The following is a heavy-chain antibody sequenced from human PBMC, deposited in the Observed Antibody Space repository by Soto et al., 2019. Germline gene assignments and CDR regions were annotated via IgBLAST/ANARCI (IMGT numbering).Heavy chain of an antibody. D-gene: IGHD5-18*01. CDR1: GSTFTSNG. V-gene: IGHV1-18*04. CDR3: AHVGGYSTGDYSFDF. J-gene: IGHJ4*02. Sequence: GASVKVSCKVSGSTFTSNGIGWVRQAPGQGLEWMGWISTYNENMDTAPQLQGRLTMTTDTSTKTAYMELTNLKLDDTAIYYCAHVGGYSTGDYSFDFWGPGTQVTVSP. CDR2: ISTYNENM.